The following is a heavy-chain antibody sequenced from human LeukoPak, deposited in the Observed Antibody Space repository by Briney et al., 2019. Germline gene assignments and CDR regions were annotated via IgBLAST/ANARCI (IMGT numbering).Heavy chain of an antibody. D-gene: IGHD2-21*01. CDR1: GFTVSSNY. J-gene: IGHJ3*02. Sequence: GGSLRLSCAASGFTVSSNYMTWVRQAPGKGLEWVSVLYSNGDTYYADSVKGRFTISRDNSKNTLYHQLNTLRAEDTAVYYCARYIPSCGGNCNDGFDIWGQGTMVSVSS. CDR2: LYSNGDT. CDR3: ARYIPSCGGNCNDGFDI. V-gene: IGHV3-53*01.